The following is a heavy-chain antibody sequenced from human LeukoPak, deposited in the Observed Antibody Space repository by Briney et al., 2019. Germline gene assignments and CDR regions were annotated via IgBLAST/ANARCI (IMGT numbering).Heavy chain of an antibody. D-gene: IGHD1-26*01. CDR1: GFTFSSYS. V-gene: IGHV3-23*01. J-gene: IGHJ4*02. CDR2: ISGSGGST. CDR3: AKGSGSYYD. Sequence: GGSLRLSCAASGFTFSSYSMNWVRQAPGKGLEWVSAISGSGGSTYYADSVKGRLTISRDNSKNTLYLQMNSLRAEDRAVYYCAKGSGSYYDWGQGTLVTVSS.